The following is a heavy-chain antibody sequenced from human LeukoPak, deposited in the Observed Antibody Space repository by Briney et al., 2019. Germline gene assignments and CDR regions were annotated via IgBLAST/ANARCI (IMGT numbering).Heavy chain of an antibody. J-gene: IGHJ4*02. CDR2: INPNSGGT. D-gene: IGHD3-22*01. V-gene: IGHV1-2*02. CDR3: ARDATRSGDYYDSSGYYSDY. CDR1: GYTFTGYY. Sequence: PSASVTVSCKASGYTFTGYYMHWVRQAPGQGLEWMGWINPNSGGTNYAQKFQGRVTITRDTSISTAYMELSRLRSDDTAVYYCARDATRSGDYYDSSGYYSDYWGQGALVTVSS.